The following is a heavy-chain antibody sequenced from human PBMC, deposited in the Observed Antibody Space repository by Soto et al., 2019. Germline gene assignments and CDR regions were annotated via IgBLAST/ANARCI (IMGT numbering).Heavy chain of an antibody. CDR1: GLSFGIYT. CDR2: IRGEAYGGTT. J-gene: IGHJ4*02. D-gene: IGHD2-2*01. Sequence: GGSLRLSCSASGLSFGIYTISWFRQAPGKGLEWVGFIRGEAYGGTTEYAASVKGRFTISRDDSKGIAYLQMNSLKTEDTAVYYCSSPQPSYATSLYYFDNGGQGTLVTVSS. CDR3: SSPQPSYATSLYYFDN. V-gene: IGHV3-49*03.